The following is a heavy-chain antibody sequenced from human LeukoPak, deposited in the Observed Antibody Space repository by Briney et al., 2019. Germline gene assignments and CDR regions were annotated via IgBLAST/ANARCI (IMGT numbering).Heavy chain of an antibody. CDR3: ARDFMGSSWISDYYYYYMDV. J-gene: IGHJ6*03. V-gene: IGHV4-34*01. Sequence: PSETLSLTCAVYGGSFSGYYWSWIRQPPGKGLEWIGEINHSGSTNYNPSLKSRVTISVDTSKNQFSLKLSSVTAADTAVYYCARDFMGSSWISDYYYYYMDVWGKGTTVTISS. CDR1: GGSFSGYY. CDR2: INHSGST. D-gene: IGHD6-13*01.